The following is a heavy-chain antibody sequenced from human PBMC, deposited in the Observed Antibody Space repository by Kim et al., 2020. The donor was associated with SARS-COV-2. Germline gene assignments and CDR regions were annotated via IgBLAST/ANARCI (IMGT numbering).Heavy chain of an antibody. J-gene: IGHJ5*02. CDR1: GGSISSYC. Sequence: SETLSLTCAASGGSISSYCWRWIRQPAGKGLEWIGRIYTGGNTNDNPSPKRRGSITVDTSKNQFSLLLSSGTAADTAVYYCARELTVTGSHNWLYPCCQG. D-gene: IGHD1-20*01. CDR2: IYTGGNT. V-gene: IGHV4-4*07. CDR3: ARELTVTGSHNWLYP.